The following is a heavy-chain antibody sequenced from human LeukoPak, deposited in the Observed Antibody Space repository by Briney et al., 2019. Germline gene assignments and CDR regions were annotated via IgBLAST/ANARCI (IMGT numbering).Heavy chain of an antibody. J-gene: IGHJ3*02. Sequence: PSETLSLTCTVSDYSIGSGYYWGWIRQPPGQGLEWIESMYHNGVTFSNPSLRSRLSISLDTSKNQFSLRLSSVTAADTAVYYCGRSYGDDAWAAFDIRGQGTVVTVSS. V-gene: IGHV4-38-2*02. D-gene: IGHD4-17*01. CDR1: DYSIGSGYY. CDR3: GRSYGDDAWAAFDI. CDR2: MYHNGVT.